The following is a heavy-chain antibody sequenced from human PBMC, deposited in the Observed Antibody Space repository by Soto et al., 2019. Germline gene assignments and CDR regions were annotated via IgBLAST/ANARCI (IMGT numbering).Heavy chain of an antibody. CDR3: ARDKRVAGIFEGMDV. CDR1: GFTVSSNY. CDR2: IYSGGST. V-gene: IGHV3-53*01. Sequence: GGSLRLSCAASGFTVSSNYMSWVRQAPGKGLEWVSVIYSGGSTYYADSVKGRFTISRDNSKNTLYLQMNSLRAEDTAVYYCARDKRVAGIFEGMDVWGQGTTVTVSS. J-gene: IGHJ6*02. D-gene: IGHD6-19*01.